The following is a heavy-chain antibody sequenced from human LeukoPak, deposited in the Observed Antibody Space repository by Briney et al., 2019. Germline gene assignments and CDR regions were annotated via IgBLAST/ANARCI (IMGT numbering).Heavy chain of an antibody. J-gene: IGHJ4*02. D-gene: IGHD4-23*01. CDR3: ARDEESTVVTPKDY. CDR2: IYYSGST. V-gene: IGHV4-31*03. Sequence: PSETLSLTCTVSGGSISSGGYYWSWIRQHPGKGLEWIGYIYYSGSTYYNPSLKSRVTISVDTSKNQFSLKLSSVTAADTAVYYCARDEESTVVTPKDYWGQGALVTVSS. CDR1: GGSISSGGYY.